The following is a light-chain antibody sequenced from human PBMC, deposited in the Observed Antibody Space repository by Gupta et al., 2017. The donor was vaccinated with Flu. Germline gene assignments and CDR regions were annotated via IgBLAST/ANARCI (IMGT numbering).Light chain of an antibody. V-gene: IGKV4-1*01. CDR2: WAS. CDR1: QSVLYSSNNKNY. CDR3: QQYYRTHPMYT. J-gene: IGKJ2*01. Sequence: DIVMTQSPDSLAVSLGERATINCKSSQSVLYSSNNKNYLAWYQQKPGQPPKLLIYWASTREYGVTDRFSGSGAGTDFTLTISSRQAENVAVYYCQQYYRTHPMYTFGQGTKLEIK.